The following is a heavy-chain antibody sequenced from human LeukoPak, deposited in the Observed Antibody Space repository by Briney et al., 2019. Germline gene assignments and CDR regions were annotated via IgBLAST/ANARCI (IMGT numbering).Heavy chain of an antibody. Sequence: PSETLSLTCAVYVGSLSGFYWSWIRQSPGKGLEWIGEINQSGSTNYNPSLKSRVTISVDTSKNQFSLKLSSVTAADTAVYFCARGPYSYDSSGAFDIWGQGTMVTVSS. CDR3: ARGPYSYDSSGAFDI. V-gene: IGHV4-34*01. D-gene: IGHD3-22*01. CDR2: INQSGST. J-gene: IGHJ3*02. CDR1: VGSLSGFY.